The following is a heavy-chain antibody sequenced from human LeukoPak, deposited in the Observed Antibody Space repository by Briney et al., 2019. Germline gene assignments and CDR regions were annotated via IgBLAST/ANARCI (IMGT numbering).Heavy chain of an antibody. CDR3: AREMRGGLLLP. J-gene: IGHJ5*02. Sequence: PSETLSPTCTVSGGSISSYYWSWIRQPPGKGLEWIGYIYYSGSTNYNPSLKSRVTISVDTSKNQFSLKPSSVTAADTAVYYCAREMRGGLLLPLGQGTLVTVSS. CDR1: GGSISSYY. V-gene: IGHV4-59*01. CDR2: IYYSGST. D-gene: IGHD3-22*01.